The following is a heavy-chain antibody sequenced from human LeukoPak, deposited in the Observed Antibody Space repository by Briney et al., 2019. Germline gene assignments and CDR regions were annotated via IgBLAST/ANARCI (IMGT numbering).Heavy chain of an antibody. V-gene: IGHV3-7*01. Sequence: LRLSXAXSGFXXXSYWMSWVGQAPGKGREGVANIKQDGSEKYYLNSVNGRFTISRDNAKNSLYLQMNSLRAEDTAVYYCARDNLRAGIQLWPHYYGMDVWGQGTTVTVSS. J-gene: IGHJ6*02. CDR1: GFXXXSYW. CDR3: ARDNLRAGIQLWPHYYGMDV. D-gene: IGHD5-18*01. CDR2: IKQDGSEK.